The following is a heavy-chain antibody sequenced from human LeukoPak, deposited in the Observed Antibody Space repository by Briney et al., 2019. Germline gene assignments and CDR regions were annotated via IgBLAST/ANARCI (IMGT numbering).Heavy chain of an antibody. J-gene: IGHJ4*02. CDR1: GYSISSGYY. D-gene: IGHD3-16*02. Sequence: SETLSLTCTVSGYSISSGYYWGWIRQPSGKGLEWIGSIYHSGSTYYNPSLKSRVTISVDTSKNQFSLKLSSVTAADTAVYYCARDWGELSLESYWGQGTLVTVSS. CDR2: IYHSGST. CDR3: ARDWGELSLESY. V-gene: IGHV4-38-2*02.